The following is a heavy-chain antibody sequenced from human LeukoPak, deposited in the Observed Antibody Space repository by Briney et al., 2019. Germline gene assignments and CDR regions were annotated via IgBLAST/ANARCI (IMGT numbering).Heavy chain of an antibody. V-gene: IGHV4-59*01. D-gene: IGHD1-26*01. CDR2: IYSTGST. Sequence: SETLSLTCTVSGASISGNYWNWFRQTPEKGLEWIGFIYSTGSTNYNPSLKSRVTISIDMARNQFSLKLISVTAADTAVYYCARDPSPVGNFDYWGQGVRVTVSS. CDR1: GASISGNY. J-gene: IGHJ4*02. CDR3: ARDPSPVGNFDY.